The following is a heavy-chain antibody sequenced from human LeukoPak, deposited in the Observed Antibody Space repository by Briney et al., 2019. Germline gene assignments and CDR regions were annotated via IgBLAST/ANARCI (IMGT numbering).Heavy chain of an antibody. CDR1: GGSISSYY. Sequence: PSETLSLTCTVSGGSISSYYWSWIRQPPGKGLEWLGYIYYSGSTNYNPSPKSRVTISVDTYKNQFSLKLSSVTAADTAVYCWAGTVGAPNWFDPWGQGTLVTVSS. V-gene: IGHV4-59*01. CDR2: IYYSGST. J-gene: IGHJ5*02. CDR3: AGTVGAPNWFDP. D-gene: IGHD1-26*01.